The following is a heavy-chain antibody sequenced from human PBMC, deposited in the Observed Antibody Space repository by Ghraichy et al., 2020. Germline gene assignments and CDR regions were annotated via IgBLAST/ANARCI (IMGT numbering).Heavy chain of an antibody. Sequence: SETLSLTCTVSGGSISSSSYYWGWIRQPPGKGLEWIGSIYYSGSTYYNPSLKSRVTISVDTSKNQFSLKLSSVTAADTAVYYCAVFGIQDYWGQGTLVTVSS. CDR2: IYYSGST. CDR1: GGSISSSSYY. D-gene: IGHD5-18*01. J-gene: IGHJ4*02. CDR3: AVFGIQDY. V-gene: IGHV4-39*01.